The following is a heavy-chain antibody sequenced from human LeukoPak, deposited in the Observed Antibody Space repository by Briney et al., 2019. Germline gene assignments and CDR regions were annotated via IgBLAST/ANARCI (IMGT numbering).Heavy chain of an antibody. CDR1: GYTFTSYG. CDR2: ISAYNGNT. CDR3: ARDINYYYGSSGYYDYFDF. D-gene: IGHD3-22*01. Sequence: VASVKVSCKASGYTFTSYGISWVRQAPGQGHEWVGWISAYNGNTNYAQKLQGRVTMSTDKSKSTAYMELRSLRSDDTAVYYCARDINYYYGSSGYYDYFDFWGQGTLVTVSS. J-gene: IGHJ4*02. V-gene: IGHV1-18*01.